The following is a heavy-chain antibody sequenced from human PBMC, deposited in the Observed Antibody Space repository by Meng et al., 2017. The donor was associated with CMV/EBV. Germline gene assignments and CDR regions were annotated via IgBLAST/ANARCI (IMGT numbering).Heavy chain of an antibody. J-gene: IGHJ4*02. V-gene: IGHV3-21*01. Sequence: FDSYSMSWVRRAPGKGLEWVSSISSSSSYIYYADSMKGRFTISRDNTKNSLYLQMNSLRAEDTAVYYCARDPSGIAAAGTGGGFDYWGQGTLVTVSS. D-gene: IGHD6-13*01. CDR1: FDSYS. CDR3: ARDPSGIAAAGTGGGFDY. CDR2: ISSSSSYI.